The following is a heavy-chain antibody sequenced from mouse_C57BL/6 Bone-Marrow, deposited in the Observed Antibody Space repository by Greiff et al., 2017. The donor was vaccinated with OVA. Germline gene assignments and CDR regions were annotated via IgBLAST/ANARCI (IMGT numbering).Heavy chain of an antibody. Sequence: EVKLLESGGGLVQPGGSLKLSCAASGFTFSDYGMAWVRQAPRKGPEWVAFISNLAYSIYYADTVTGRFTISRENAKNTLYLEMSSLRSEDTAMYYCARRELGRRYFDVWGTGTTVTVSS. J-gene: IGHJ1*03. CDR1: GFTFSDYG. CDR3: ARRELGRRYFDV. CDR2: ISNLAYSI. D-gene: IGHD4-1*01. V-gene: IGHV5-15*01.